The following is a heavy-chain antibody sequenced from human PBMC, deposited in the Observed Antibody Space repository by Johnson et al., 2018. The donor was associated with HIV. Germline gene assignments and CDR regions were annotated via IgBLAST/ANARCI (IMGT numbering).Heavy chain of an antibody. J-gene: IGHJ3*01. CDR1: GFTFNTYA. CDR2: ISRDGGRT. D-gene: IGHD3-22*01. Sequence: VQLVESGGGLVQPGGSLRLSCAASGFTFNTYAMHWVRQAPGKGLEYVSAISRDGGRTFYADSVKDRFTIFRDNSKSTLYLQMDSLRAEDMAVYFCAIPYYFDTGAYHWGQGTMVTVSS. V-gene: IGHV3-64*07. CDR3: AIPYYFDTGAYH.